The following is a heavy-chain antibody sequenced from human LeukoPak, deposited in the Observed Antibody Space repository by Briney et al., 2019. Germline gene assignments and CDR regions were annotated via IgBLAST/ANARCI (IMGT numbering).Heavy chain of an antibody. Sequence: ASVKVSCKASGYTFTGYGISWVRQAPGQGLEWMGWISAYNGNTNYAQKLQGRVTMTTDTSTSAAYMELRSLRSDDTAVYYCARGSSLYYDSSGYYSPDFDYWGQGTLVTVSS. V-gene: IGHV1-18*01. CDR1: GYTFTGYG. D-gene: IGHD3-22*01. CDR3: ARGSSLYYDSSGYYSPDFDY. CDR2: ISAYNGNT. J-gene: IGHJ4*02.